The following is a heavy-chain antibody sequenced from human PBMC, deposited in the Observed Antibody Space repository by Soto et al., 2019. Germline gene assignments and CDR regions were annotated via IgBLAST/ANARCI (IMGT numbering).Heavy chain of an antibody. J-gene: IGHJ4*02. CDR3: AKGRPGVAAAPDY. Sequence: GSLRLSCVASGFTFSDFAMAWVRQAPGKGLEWVSSASGSGSGTYYADSVKGRFTISRDNSKNTLFLHMTNVKAGDTALYFCAKGRPGVAAAPDYWGQGTLVTVSS. CDR2: ASGSGSGT. D-gene: IGHD2-21*01. V-gene: IGHV3-23*01. CDR1: GFTFSDFA.